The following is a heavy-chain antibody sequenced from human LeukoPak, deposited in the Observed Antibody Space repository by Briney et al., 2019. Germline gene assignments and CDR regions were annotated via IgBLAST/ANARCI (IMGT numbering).Heavy chain of an antibody. CDR1: GXSFSDYW. Sequence: PGEPLKISCKGFGXSFSDYWSAWVRQTPGEGLEWMGIINPGNSDTRYSPSFQGQVTISEDKSISTAYLQWSSLKALDSAMYYCARGTYRYGIDYWGQGTLVTVSS. J-gene: IGHJ4*02. V-gene: IGHV5-51*01. D-gene: IGHD4-11*01. CDR2: INPGNSDT. CDR3: ARGTYRYGIDY.